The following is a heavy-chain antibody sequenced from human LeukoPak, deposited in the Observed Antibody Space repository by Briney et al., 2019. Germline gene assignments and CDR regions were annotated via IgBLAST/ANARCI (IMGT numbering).Heavy chain of an antibody. CDR2: IKQDGSEK. CDR1: GFTFSSYW. D-gene: IGHD3-22*01. CDR3: ARGIRLYYYDSSGYTREYNWFDP. V-gene: IGHV3-7*04. Sequence: GGSLRLSCAASGFTFSSYWMSWVRQAPGKGLEWVANIKQDGSEKYYVDSVKGRFTISRDNAKNSLYLQMNSLRAEDTAVYYCARGIRLYYYDSSGYTREYNWFDPWAREPWSPSPQ. J-gene: IGHJ5*02.